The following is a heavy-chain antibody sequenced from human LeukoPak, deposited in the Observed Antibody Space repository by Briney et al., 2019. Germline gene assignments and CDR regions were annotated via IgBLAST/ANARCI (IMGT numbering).Heavy chain of an antibody. Sequence: SETLSLTCTVSGGSISSGGYYWSWIRQPPGKGLECIGYIYHSGSTYYNPSLKSRVTISVDRSKNQFSLKLSSVTAADTAVYYCAREGGAYCSSTSCHDYWGQGTLVTVSS. CDR2: IYHSGST. V-gene: IGHV4-30-2*01. CDR3: AREGGAYCSSTSCHDY. J-gene: IGHJ4*02. CDR1: GGSISSGGYY. D-gene: IGHD2-2*01.